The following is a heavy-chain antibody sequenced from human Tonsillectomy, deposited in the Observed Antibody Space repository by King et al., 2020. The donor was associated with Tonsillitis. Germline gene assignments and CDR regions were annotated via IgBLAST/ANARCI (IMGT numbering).Heavy chain of an antibody. CDR2: ILYSGST. CDR3: ARHWGGTVTTPYYFDY. V-gene: IGHV4-39*01. CDR1: GGSITSSSYY. D-gene: IGHD4-17*01. J-gene: IGHJ4*02. Sequence: QLQESGPGLVKPSETLSLTCAVSGGSITSSSYYWGWIRQPPGKGLEWIASILYSGSTYHSPSLPSRVTISVDTSKNQFSLKMSSVTAADTAVYFCARHWGGTVTTPYYFDYWGQGTLVTVSS.